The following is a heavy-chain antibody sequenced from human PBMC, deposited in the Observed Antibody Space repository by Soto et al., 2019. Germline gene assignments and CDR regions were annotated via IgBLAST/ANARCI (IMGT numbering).Heavy chain of an antibody. Sequence: EVRLLESGGGLVQPGGSLRLSCAASGVSISIYSMSWVRQAPGRGLEWLSGISASSYSKYYADSVRGRFTISRDNSRNTLYLQMNTLIAEDTALYYWAKSYGDTWDLYYFDFWGQGTLVSVSS. V-gene: IGHV3-23*01. J-gene: IGHJ4*02. D-gene: IGHD5-18*01. CDR2: ISASSYSK. CDR3: AKSYGDTWDLYYFDF. CDR1: GVSISIYS.